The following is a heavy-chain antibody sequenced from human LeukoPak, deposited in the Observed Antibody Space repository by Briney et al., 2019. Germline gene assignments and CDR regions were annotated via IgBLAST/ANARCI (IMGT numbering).Heavy chain of an antibody. CDR3: ARDGGYGDYVYWYFDL. CDR2: ISTSSSTI. Sequence: GGSLRLSCAASEFTFSSYSMNWVRQAPGKGLEWVSYISTSSSTIYYADSVKGRFTISRDNAKNSLYLQMNSLRDEDTAVYYCARDGGYGDYVYWYFDLWGRGTLLTVSS. V-gene: IGHV3-48*02. D-gene: IGHD4-17*01. CDR1: EFTFSSYS. J-gene: IGHJ2*01.